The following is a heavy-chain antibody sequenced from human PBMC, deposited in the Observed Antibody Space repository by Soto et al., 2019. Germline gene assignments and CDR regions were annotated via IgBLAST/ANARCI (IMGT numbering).Heavy chain of an antibody. CDR3: AKARDPYYYYYLMDV. J-gene: IGHJ6*02. Sequence: QVQLVESGGGVIQPGRSLRLSCEASGFAFDTYGMHWIRQGAGQGLEWVATMSYDGSKIYYRDSVRGRFSISRDDSKSTLYLQMNSLRAEDTAVYYCAKARDPYYYYYLMDVWGQGTRVTVSS. CDR1: GFAFDTYG. CDR2: MSYDGSKI. V-gene: IGHV3-30*18.